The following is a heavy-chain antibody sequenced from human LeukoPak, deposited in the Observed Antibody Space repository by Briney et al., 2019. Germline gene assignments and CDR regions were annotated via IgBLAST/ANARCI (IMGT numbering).Heavy chain of an antibody. J-gene: IGHJ4*02. CDR3: ARGGIMTRSHYFDY. Sequence: SETLSLTCTVSGGSISSYYWSWIRQPPGKGLEWIGYIYYSGSANYNPSLKSRVTISVDTSKNQFSLKLSSVTAADTAVYYCARGGIMTRSHYFDYWGQGTLVTVSS. CDR2: IYYSGSA. D-gene: IGHD3-16*01. V-gene: IGHV4-59*01. CDR1: GGSISSYY.